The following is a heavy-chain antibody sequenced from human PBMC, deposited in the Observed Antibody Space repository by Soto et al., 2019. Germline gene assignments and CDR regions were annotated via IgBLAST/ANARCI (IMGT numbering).Heavy chain of an antibody. D-gene: IGHD3-22*01. CDR3: ARGGSGYVWCNEL. CDR1: GGIFSSYA. J-gene: IGHJ4*02. CDR2: LIPIFGTA. V-gene: IGHV1-69*01. Sequence: QEQLVQSGAEVKKPGSSVKVSCKASGGIFSSYAISWVRQAPGQGLEWMGGLIPIFGTANYAQKFQGRATMTVGEAINTADVDLSSLKSKDTGIDSCARGGSGYVWCNELWGQVTLGTVSS.